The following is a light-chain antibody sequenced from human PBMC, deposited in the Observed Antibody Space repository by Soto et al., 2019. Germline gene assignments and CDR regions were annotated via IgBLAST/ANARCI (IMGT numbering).Light chain of an antibody. V-gene: IGKV3-11*01. CDR2: GAS. J-gene: IGKJ4*01. CDR3: QQRSNWPLT. Sequence: DIVLTQSPGTLSLSPGERATLSCRASETVNSNYLAWYQQKRGQAPRLLIYGASNRATGIPARFSGSGSGTDFTLTISSLEPEDFAVYYCQQRSNWPLTFGGGTKVDIK. CDR1: ETVNSNY.